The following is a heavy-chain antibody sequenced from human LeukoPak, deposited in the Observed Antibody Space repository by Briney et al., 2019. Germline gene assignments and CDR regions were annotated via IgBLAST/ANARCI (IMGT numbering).Heavy chain of an antibody. V-gene: IGHV3-7*01. CDR3: ASGTTDYYYYYMTS. Sequence: GGSLRLSCAASGFTFSSYWMSWVRQAPGKGLEWVANIKQDGSEKYYVDSVKGRFTISRDNAKNSLYLQMNSLRAEDTAVYYCASGTTDYYYYYMTSGAKGPRSPSP. J-gene: IGHJ6*03. CDR1: GFTFSSYW. D-gene: IGHD1-7*01. CDR2: IKQDGSEK.